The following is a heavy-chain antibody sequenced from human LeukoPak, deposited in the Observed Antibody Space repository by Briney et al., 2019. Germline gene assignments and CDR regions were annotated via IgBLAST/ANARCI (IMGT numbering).Heavy chain of an antibody. CDR3: ANDRRIQLWLGFDY. Sequence: QAGGSLRLSCAASGFTFSSYAMSWVRQAPGKGLEWVSAISGSGGSTYYADSVKGRFTISRDNSKNTLYLQMNSLRAEDTAVYYCANDRRIQLWLGFDYWGQGTLVTVSS. D-gene: IGHD5-18*01. J-gene: IGHJ4*02. CDR2: ISGSGGST. V-gene: IGHV3-23*01. CDR1: GFTFSSYA.